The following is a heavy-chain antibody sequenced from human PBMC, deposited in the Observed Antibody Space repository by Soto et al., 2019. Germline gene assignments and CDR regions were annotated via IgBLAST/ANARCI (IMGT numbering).Heavy chain of an antibody. D-gene: IGHD6-6*01. CDR1: GGSISSGGYS. CDR2: IYHSGST. V-gene: IGHV4-30-2*05. J-gene: IGHJ6*02. CDR3: ARGSSIAGLYYGMDV. Sequence: SETLSLTCAVSGGSISSGGYSWSWIRQPPVKGLEWIGYIYHSGSTYYNPSLKSRVTISLDTSKNQFSLKLSSVTAADTAVYYCARGSSIAGLYYGMDVWGQGTTVTVSS.